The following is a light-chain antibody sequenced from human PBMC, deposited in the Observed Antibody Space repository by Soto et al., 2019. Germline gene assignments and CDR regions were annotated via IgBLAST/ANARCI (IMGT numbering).Light chain of an antibody. V-gene: IGLV2-14*03. J-gene: IGLJ3*02. CDR1: SSDVGGYNY. CDR2: DVN. CDR3: SSYTSSSPRLV. Sequence: QSALTQPASVSGSPGQSITISCTGTSSDVGGYNYVSWYQHHPYKAPKLMIFDVNNRPSGISSRFSGSKSGNTASLTISGLQAEDEAAYYCSSYTSSSPRLVFGGGTQLTVL.